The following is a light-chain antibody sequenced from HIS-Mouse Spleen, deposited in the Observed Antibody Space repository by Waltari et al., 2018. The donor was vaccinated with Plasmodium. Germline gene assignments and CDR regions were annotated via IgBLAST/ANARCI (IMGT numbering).Light chain of an antibody. J-gene: IGKJ1*01. CDR2: GAS. V-gene: IGKV3-15*01. CDR3: QQYNNWPRGT. CDR1: QSVSSN. Sequence: EIVMTQSPATLSVSPGERATLSCRASQSVSSNLAWYQQKPCQAPRLLIYGASTRANGIPARFSGSGSGTEFTLTISSMQSEDFAVYYCQQYNNWPRGTFGQGTKVEIK.